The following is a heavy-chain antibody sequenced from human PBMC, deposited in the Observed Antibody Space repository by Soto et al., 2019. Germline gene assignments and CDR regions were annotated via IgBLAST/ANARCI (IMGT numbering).Heavy chain of an antibody. V-gene: IGHV1-8*01. CDR2: MNPNSGNT. D-gene: IGHD2-2*01. J-gene: IGHJ4*02. Sequence: ASVKVSCKASGYTFTSYDINWLRQATGQGLEWMGWMNPNSGNTGYAQKFQGRVTMTRNTSISTAYMELSSLRSEDTAVYYCARAIRYCSSTSCNPLYYFDYWGQGTLLTVSS. CDR1: GYTFTSYD. CDR3: ARAIRYCSSTSCNPLYYFDY.